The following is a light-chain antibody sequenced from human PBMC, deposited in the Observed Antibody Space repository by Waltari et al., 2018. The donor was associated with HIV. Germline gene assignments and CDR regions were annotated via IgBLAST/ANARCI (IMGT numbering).Light chain of an antibody. J-gene: IGLJ3*02. CDR3: ASYGGTNDLV. V-gene: IGLV2-8*01. CDR1: SSDLGGYNY. CDR2: EVT. Sequence: QSALTQPPSASGSPGQSVAISCTGTSSDLGGYNYVSWYQQHPAKAPKLMIFEVTKRPAGVPDRFSGSKSGNTASLTVSGLQAEDEADYYCASYGGTNDLVFGGGTKLTVL.